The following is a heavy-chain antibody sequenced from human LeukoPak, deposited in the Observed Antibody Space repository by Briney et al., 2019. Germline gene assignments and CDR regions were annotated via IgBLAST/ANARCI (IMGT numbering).Heavy chain of an antibody. CDR1: GFIFSSYN. Sequence: GGSLRLSCAASGFIFSSYNMNWVRQAPGKGLEWVSYISTSSTTIYYADSVKGRFTISRDNAKNSLHLQMNSLRAEDTAVYYCARDSGSLPGYWGQGTLVTVSS. V-gene: IGHV3-48*01. D-gene: IGHD3-10*01. CDR2: ISTSSTTI. CDR3: ARDSGSLPGY. J-gene: IGHJ4*02.